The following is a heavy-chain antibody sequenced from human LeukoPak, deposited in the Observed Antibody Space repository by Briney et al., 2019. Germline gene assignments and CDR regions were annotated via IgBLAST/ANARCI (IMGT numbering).Heavy chain of an antibody. CDR3: ARGPRESSSWYGEGYYFDY. CDR2: ISYDGSNK. V-gene: IGHV3-30*04. CDR1: GFTFSSYA. J-gene: IGHJ4*02. D-gene: IGHD6-13*01. Sequence: GRSLRLSCAASGFTFSSYAMHWVRQAPGKGLEWVAVISYDGSNKYYADSVKGRFTISRDNSKNTLYLQMNSLRAEDTAVYYCARGPRESSSWYGEGYYFDYWGQGTLVTVSS.